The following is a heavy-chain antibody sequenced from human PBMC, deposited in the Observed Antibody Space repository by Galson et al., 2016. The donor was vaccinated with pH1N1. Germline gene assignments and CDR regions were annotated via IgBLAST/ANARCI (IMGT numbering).Heavy chain of an antibody. D-gene: IGHD3-3*01. CDR2: ILPILGIP. Sequence: SVKVPCKVSGGIFKSNAISWVRQAPGQGLEWMGNILPILGIPDYAQKFQDRVKITADKSTNTAYLELSSLRSEDTAVYYCARGREDYWSGYLFDYWGQGTLVTVAS. CDR3: ARGREDYWSGYLFDY. CDR1: GGIFKSNA. J-gene: IGHJ4*02. V-gene: IGHV1-69*04.